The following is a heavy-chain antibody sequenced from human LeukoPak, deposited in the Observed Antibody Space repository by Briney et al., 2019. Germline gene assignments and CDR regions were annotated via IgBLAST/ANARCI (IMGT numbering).Heavy chain of an antibody. CDR3: ARSLWFGDLLMYYFDY. V-gene: IGHV1-69*01. D-gene: IGHD3-10*01. CDR2: IIPIFGTA. CDR1: GGTFSSYA. Sequence: SVKVSCKASGGTFSSYAISWVRQAPGQGLEWMGGIIPIFGTANYAQKFQGRVTITADESTSTAYMELSSLRSEDTAVYYCARSLWFGDLLMYYFDYWGQGTLVTVS. J-gene: IGHJ4*02.